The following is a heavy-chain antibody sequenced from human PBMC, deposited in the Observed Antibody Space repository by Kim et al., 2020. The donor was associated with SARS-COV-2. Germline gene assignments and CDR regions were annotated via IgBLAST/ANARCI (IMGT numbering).Heavy chain of an antibody. V-gene: IGHV4-34*01. J-gene: IGHJ4*02. CDR3: ARGLGHYYDSSGYHYFDY. Sequence: SETLSLTCAVYGGSFSGYYWSWIRQPPGKGLEWIGEINHSGSTNYNPSLKSRVTISVDTSKNQFSLKLSSVTAADTAVYYCARGLGHYYDSSGYHYFDYWGQGTLVTVSS. CDR2: INHSGST. D-gene: IGHD3-22*01. CDR1: GGSFSGYY.